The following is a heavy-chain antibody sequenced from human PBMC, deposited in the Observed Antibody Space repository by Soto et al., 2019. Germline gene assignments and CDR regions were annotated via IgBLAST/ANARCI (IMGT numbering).Heavy chain of an antibody. Sequence: GGSLRLSCAASGFTFSSYEMDWVRQAPGKGLEWVAYISSSGTILYGDSVKGRFTISRDNADNSLYLQMNSLTAEDTAVYYCTKEKSVMYSGYDAFDIWGRGTMVTVSS. D-gene: IGHD5-12*01. J-gene: IGHJ3*02. CDR3: TKEKSVMYSGYDAFDI. V-gene: IGHV3-48*03. CDR2: ISSSGTI. CDR1: GFTFSSYE.